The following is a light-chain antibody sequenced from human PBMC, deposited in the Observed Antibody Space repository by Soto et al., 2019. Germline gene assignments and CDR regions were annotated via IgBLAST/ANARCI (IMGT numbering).Light chain of an antibody. J-gene: IGKJ5*01. V-gene: IGKV3-15*01. CDR1: QSVSSN. CDR3: QQYHNWPIT. Sequence: EIGWTQSPATLSVSPWEIATLSCRASQSVSSNLAWHQQKPGQAPRILMYDASTRATGISARFSGSGSGTEFTLTISSLQSEDFAVYYCQQYHNWPITFGQGTRLEIK. CDR2: DAS.